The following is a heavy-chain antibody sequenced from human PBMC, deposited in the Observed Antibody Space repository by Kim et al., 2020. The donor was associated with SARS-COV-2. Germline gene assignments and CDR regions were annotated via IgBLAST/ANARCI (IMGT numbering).Heavy chain of an antibody. J-gene: IGHJ5*02. V-gene: IGHV3-20*01. CDR2: INRNSDST. Sequence: GGSLRLSCAASGFTYDDYGMSWVRQAPGKGLEWVSGINRNSDSTGYGDSVKGRFTISRDNAKNSLFLQMHSPRAEDTALYHCVRGYAGGPFDPWGQGTLV. CDR3: VRGYAGGPFDP. CDR1: GFTYDDYG. D-gene: IGHD3-16*01.